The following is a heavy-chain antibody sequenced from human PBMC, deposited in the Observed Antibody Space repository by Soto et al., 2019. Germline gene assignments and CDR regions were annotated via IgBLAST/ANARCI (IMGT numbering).Heavy chain of an antibody. D-gene: IGHD6-19*01. V-gene: IGHV5-51*01. J-gene: IGHJ4*02. Sequence: GESLTISCTCSGYSFTRYWIGWVRQMPGKGLEWMGIIYPGDSDTRYSPSFQGQVTISADKSISTAYLQWSSLKASDTAMYYCARHPSSGWYFDYWGQGTLVTVSS. CDR3: ARHPSSGWYFDY. CDR2: IYPGDSDT. CDR1: GYSFTRYW.